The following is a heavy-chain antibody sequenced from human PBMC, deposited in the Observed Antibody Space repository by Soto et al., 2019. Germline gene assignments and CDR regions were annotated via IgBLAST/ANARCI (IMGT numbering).Heavy chain of an antibody. V-gene: IGHV4-39*01. CDR1: GGSISSSSYY. Sequence: SETLSLTCTVSGGSISSSSYYWGWIRQPPGKGLEWIGSIYYSGSTYYNPSLKSRITISVDTSKNQFSLKLSSVTAADTAVYYCARRYYVSGSLRSYGAFDIWGQGTMVTVSS. CDR2: IYYSGST. CDR3: ARRYYVSGSLRSYGAFDI. J-gene: IGHJ3*02. D-gene: IGHD3-10*01.